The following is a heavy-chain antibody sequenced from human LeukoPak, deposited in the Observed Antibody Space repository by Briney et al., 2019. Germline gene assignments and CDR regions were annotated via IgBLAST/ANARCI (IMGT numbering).Heavy chain of an antibody. CDR1: GFNFTNYN. V-gene: IGHV3-21*01. Sequence: GGSLRLSCAASGFNFTNYNMNWVRQAPGKGLEWVSSIHSSSGSIYYADSLKGRFTISRDNAKNSLYLQMTSLRAEDTAVYYSARDLAWDAFDIWGQGTMVTVSS. CDR3: ARDLAWDAFDI. CDR2: IHSSSGSI. J-gene: IGHJ3*02.